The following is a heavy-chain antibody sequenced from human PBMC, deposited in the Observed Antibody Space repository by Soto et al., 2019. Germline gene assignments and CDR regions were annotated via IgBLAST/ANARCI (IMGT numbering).Heavy chain of an antibody. D-gene: IGHD2-2*01. V-gene: IGHV5-51*01. J-gene: IGHJ6*02. Sequence: GESLKISCKGSGYGFTYYWIAWVRQRPWKDLEWMGIIYPNDADTRYNPSFQGQVTISADKSISTAYLQWTSLKASDTAMYYCARVPSVVTPGNDYFGVDVWGQGTTVTVSS. CDR2: IYPNDADT. CDR1: GYGFTYYW. CDR3: ARVPSVVTPGNDYFGVDV.